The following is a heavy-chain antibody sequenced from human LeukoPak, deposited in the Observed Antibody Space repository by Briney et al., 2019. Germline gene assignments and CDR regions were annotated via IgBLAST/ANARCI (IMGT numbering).Heavy chain of an antibody. CDR3: AKLQTAVVPAATLGFDS. V-gene: IGHV3-30*18. D-gene: IGHD2-2*01. CDR1: GFTFSNYG. CDR2: ISFDGSNK. J-gene: IGHJ4*02. Sequence: PGGSLRLSCAASGFTFSNYGMHWVRQAPGKGLEWVAVISFDGSNKYYATSVKGRFSVSRDNTKNTFHLQMNSLRAEDTAIYYCAKLQTAVVPAATLGFDSWGQGTLVTVSS.